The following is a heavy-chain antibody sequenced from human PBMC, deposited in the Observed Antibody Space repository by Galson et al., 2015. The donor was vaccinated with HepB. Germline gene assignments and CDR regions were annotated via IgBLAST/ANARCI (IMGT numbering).Heavy chain of an antibody. J-gene: IGHJ1*01. D-gene: IGHD2-2*01. V-gene: IGHV3-30-3*01. CDR3: ARDNAGYCSSTSCIYFQH. CDR1: GFTFSSYA. Sequence: SLRLSCAASGFTFSSYAMHWVRQAPGKGLEWVAVISYDGSNKYYADSVKGRFTISRDNSKNTLYLQMNSLRAEDTAVYYCARDNAGYCSSTSCIYFQHWGQGTLVTVSS. CDR2: ISYDGSNK.